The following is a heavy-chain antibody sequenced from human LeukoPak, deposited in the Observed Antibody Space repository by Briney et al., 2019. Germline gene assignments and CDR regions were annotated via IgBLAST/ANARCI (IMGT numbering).Heavy chain of an antibody. CDR3: AKDGYYDYVWGSYRGNWFDH. CDR2: ISGSGGST. D-gene: IGHD3-16*02. CDR1: GFTFSSYA. Sequence: PGGCLRLSCAASGFTFSSYAMSWVRQAPGRGLEWVSAISGSGGSTSYADSVKGRFTISRDNYKNTLYLQMNSLRAEDTAVYYCAKDGYYDYVWGSYRGNWFDHWGQGTLVTVSS. J-gene: IGHJ5*02. V-gene: IGHV3-23*01.